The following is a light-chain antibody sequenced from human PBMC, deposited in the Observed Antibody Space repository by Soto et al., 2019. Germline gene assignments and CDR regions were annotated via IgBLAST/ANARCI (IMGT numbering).Light chain of an antibody. Sequence: DIQMTQSPPTLSASVGDRVTITCRASQPISSWLAWYHQKPGKAPKLLIYDASNLESGVPSRFSGSGSGTEFTLTISSLQSEDFAVYYCQQYNNWPMTFGQGTKVDIK. CDR2: DAS. CDR3: QQYNNWPMT. CDR1: QPISSW. V-gene: IGKV1-5*01. J-gene: IGKJ1*01.